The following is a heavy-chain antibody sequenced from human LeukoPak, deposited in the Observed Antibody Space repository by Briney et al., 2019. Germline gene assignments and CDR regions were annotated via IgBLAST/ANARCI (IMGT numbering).Heavy chain of an antibody. CDR2: ISYDGSSK. V-gene: IGHV3-30*18. Sequence: GRSLRLSCAASGFTFSSYGMHWVRQAPGKGLEWVAVISYDGSSKYYADSVKGRFTTSRDNSKNTLYLQMDSLRAEDTAVYYCAKDHSTYDFWSGYSAGWFDPWGQGTLVTVSS. D-gene: IGHD3-3*01. CDR3: AKDHSTYDFWSGYSAGWFDP. CDR1: GFTFSSYG. J-gene: IGHJ5*02.